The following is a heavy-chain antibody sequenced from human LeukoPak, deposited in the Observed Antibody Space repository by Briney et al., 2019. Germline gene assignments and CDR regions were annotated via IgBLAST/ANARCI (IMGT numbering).Heavy chain of an antibody. D-gene: IGHD2-15*01. V-gene: IGHV4-4*02. CDR3: ARGRGSRYYYYYMDV. J-gene: IGHJ6*03. CDR2: INHSGST. Sequence: PSGTLSLTCAVSGGSISSSNWWSWVRQPPGKGLEWIGEINHSGSTNHNPSLKSRVTISVDTSKNQFSLKLTSVTAADTAIYYCARGRGSRYYYYYMDVWGKGTTVTVSS. CDR1: GGSISSSNW.